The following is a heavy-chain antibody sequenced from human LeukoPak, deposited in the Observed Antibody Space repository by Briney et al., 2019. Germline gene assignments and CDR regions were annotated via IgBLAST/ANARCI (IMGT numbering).Heavy chain of an antibody. J-gene: IGHJ5*02. D-gene: IGHD3-3*01. V-gene: IGHV4-38-2*02. CDR1: GYSISSGYY. CDR3: ARGGILRFLEWFIPPFDP. Sequence: PSETLSLTCTVSGYSISSGYYWGWIRQPPGQGLEWIGSIYHSGSTYYNPSLKSRVTISVDTSKNQFSLKLSSVTAADTAVYYCARGGILRFLEWFIPPFDPWGQGTLVTVSS. CDR2: IYHSGST.